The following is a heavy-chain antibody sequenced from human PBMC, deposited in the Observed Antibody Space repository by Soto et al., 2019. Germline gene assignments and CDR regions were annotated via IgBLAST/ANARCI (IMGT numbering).Heavy chain of an antibody. Sequence: ASVKVSCKASGYTFTGYYMHWVRQAPGQGLEWMGWINPDSGGTNYAQKFQGRVTITRDTSTSTAYMELSSLRSEDTAVYYCATLPSSSSSIDWGQGTLVTVSS. CDR1: GYTFTGYY. CDR2: INPDSGGT. V-gene: IGHV1-2*02. D-gene: IGHD6-6*01. CDR3: ATLPSSSSSID. J-gene: IGHJ4*02.